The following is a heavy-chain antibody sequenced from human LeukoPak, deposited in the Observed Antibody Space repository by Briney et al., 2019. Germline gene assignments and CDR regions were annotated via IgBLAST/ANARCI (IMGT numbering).Heavy chain of an antibody. V-gene: IGHV3-21*01. Sequence: GGSLRLSCAASGFTFSSYSMNWVRQAPGKGLEWVSSISSSSSYIYYADSVKGRFTISRDNAKNSLYLQMNSLRAEDTAVYYCARTRALQDGAHDYWGQGTLVTVSS. CDR1: GFTFSSYS. J-gene: IGHJ4*02. D-gene: IGHD5-24*01. CDR2: ISSSSSYI. CDR3: ARTRALQDGAHDY.